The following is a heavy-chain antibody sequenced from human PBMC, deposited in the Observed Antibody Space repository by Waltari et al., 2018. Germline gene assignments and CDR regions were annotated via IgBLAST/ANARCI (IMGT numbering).Heavy chain of an antibody. D-gene: IGHD4-17*01. V-gene: IGHV1-8*01. J-gene: IGHJ6*02. CDR1: GYTFTSYD. CDR3: ARGTKNGDYFYYYGMDV. Sequence: QVQLVQSGAEVKKPGASVKVSCKASGYTFTSYDINWVRQATGQGLEWMGWGNPNSGNTGYAQKFQGRVTMTRNTSISTAYMELSSLRSEDTAVYYCARGTKNGDYFYYYGMDVWGQGTTVTVSS. CDR2: GNPNSGNT.